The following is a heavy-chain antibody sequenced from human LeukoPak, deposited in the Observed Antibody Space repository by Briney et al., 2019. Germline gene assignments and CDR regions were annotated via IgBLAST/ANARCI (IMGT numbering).Heavy chain of an antibody. Sequence: GPSVKVSCKASGYTFTDYYMHWVRQAPGQGLEWMGWVNTNSGGTNYAQKFQGRVTMTRDTSINTAYMELSSLTSDDTAVYYCARVTYYAIFTPFQHWGQGTLVTVSS. CDR3: ARVTYYAIFTPFQH. D-gene: IGHD3-9*01. CDR1: GYTFTDYY. V-gene: IGHV1-2*02. CDR2: VNTNSGGT. J-gene: IGHJ1*01.